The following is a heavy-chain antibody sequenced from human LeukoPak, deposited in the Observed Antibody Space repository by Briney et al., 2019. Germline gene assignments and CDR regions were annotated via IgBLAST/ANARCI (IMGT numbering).Heavy chain of an antibody. V-gene: IGHV4-34*01. CDR2: INHSGST. D-gene: IGHD6-19*01. CDR1: GGSFSGYY. Sequence: PSETLPLTCAVYGGSFSGYYWTWIRQPPGKGLEWIGEINHSGSTNYNPSLKSRVTISVDTSKNQFSLKLSSVTAADTAVYYCARGQDSSGWYGTLNYWGQGTLVTVSS. J-gene: IGHJ4*02. CDR3: ARGQDSSGWYGTLNY.